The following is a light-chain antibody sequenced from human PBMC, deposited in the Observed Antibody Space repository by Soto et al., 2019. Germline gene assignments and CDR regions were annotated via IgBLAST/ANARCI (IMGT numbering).Light chain of an antibody. V-gene: IGKV3-20*01. J-gene: IGKJ4*01. CDR2: EPS. Sequence: EVVLTQSPGALSLSPGERATLSCRASHSVDSSYFAWYQQRPGQAPRLLIYEPSCRATGIPERFSGSGSGTDFTLTVSRLEPEDFAMYFCQQYGRYPLTFGGGTKVEIK. CDR3: QQYGRYPLT. CDR1: HSVDSSY.